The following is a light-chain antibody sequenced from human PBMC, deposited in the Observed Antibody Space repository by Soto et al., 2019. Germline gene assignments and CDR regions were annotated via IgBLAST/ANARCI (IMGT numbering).Light chain of an antibody. V-gene: IGKV1-6*01. CDR2: AAS. CDR3: LQDYNYPRT. CDR1: QGIRND. Sequence: AIQMTQSPSSLSASVGDIVTINCRASQGIRNDLGWYQQKPGKAPKLLIYAASSLQSGVPSRFSGSGSGTDFTLTISSLQPEDFATYYCLQDYNYPRTFGQGTKVDI. J-gene: IGKJ1*01.